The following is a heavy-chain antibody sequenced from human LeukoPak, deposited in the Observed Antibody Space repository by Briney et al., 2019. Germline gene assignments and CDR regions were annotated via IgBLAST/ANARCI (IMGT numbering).Heavy chain of an antibody. CDR3: AKDGGYPRGVHFDY. CDR2: IRYDGSNK. CDR1: GFTFSSYG. D-gene: IGHD5-12*01. J-gene: IGHJ4*02. V-gene: IGHV3-30*02. Sequence: GGSLRLSCAASGFTFSSYGMHWGGQPQAKGLEWVSFIRYDGSNKYYADSVKGRFTISRDNSKNTLYLQMNSLRAEDTAVYYCAKDGGYPRGVHFDYWGQGTLVTVSS.